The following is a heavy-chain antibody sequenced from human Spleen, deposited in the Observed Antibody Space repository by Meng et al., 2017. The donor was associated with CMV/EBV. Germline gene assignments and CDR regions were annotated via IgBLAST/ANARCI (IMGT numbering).Heavy chain of an antibody. J-gene: IGHJ4*02. CDR1: GGSISSSNW. D-gene: IGHD1-7*01. Sequence: LTCAVSGGSISSSNWWSWVRQPPGKGLEWIWEIYHSGSTTYNPSLKSRVTISVDKSKNQFSLKLSSVTAADTAVYYCASFLGNWNYDYWGQGTLVTVSS. V-gene: IGHV4-4*02. CDR3: ASFLGNWNYDY. CDR2: IYHSGST.